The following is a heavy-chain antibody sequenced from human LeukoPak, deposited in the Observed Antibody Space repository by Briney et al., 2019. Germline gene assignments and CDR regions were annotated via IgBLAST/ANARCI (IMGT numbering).Heavy chain of an antibody. CDR2: INTNTGNP. Sequence: GASVKVSCKASGYTFTTYAMNWVRQAPGQGLEWMGWINTNTGNPTYAQGFTGRFVFSLDTSVSTAYLQISSLKAEDTAVYYCASRTPLTGCSYNWFDPWGQGTLVTVSS. CDR3: ASRTPLTGCSYNWFDP. J-gene: IGHJ5*02. D-gene: IGHD3-9*01. CDR1: GYTFTTYA. V-gene: IGHV7-4-1*02.